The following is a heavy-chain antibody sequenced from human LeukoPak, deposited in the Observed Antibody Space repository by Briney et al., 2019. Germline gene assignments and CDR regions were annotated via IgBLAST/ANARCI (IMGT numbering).Heavy chain of an antibody. J-gene: IGHJ4*02. V-gene: IGHV3-30*04. Sequence: GGSLRLSCAASGFTFSSYAMHWVRQAPGKGLEWVAVISYDGNNKYYADSVKGRFTISRDNSKNTVYLQMNSLRAEDTAVYYCARGRDYGDYEHYFDYWGQGTLVTVSS. D-gene: IGHD4-17*01. CDR1: GFTFSSYA. CDR3: ARGRDYGDYEHYFDY. CDR2: ISYDGNNK.